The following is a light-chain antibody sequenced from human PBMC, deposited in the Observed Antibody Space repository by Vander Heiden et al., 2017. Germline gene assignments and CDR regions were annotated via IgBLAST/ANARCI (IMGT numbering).Light chain of an antibody. J-gene: IGLJ3*02. CDR1: ALPKQY. CDR3: QSADSSGARGV. CDR2: KDT. V-gene: IGLV3-25*03. Sequence: SSALTQPPSVSVSPGQTARITCSGDALPKQYAYWYQQKPGQAPVLVIYKDTERPSGIPERFSGSSSGTTVTLTISGVQSEDEADYYCQSADSSGARGVFGGGTKLTVL.